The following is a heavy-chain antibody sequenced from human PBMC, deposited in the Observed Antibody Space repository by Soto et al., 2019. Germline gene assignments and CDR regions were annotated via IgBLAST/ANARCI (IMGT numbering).Heavy chain of an antibody. CDR3: ARITSSSWINWFDP. CDR1: GFSLSNARMG. CDR2: IFSNDEK. J-gene: IGHJ5*02. D-gene: IGHD6-13*01. Sequence: SGPTLVNPTETLTLTCTVSGFSLSNARMGVSWIRQPPGKALEWLAHIFSNDEKSYSTSLKSRLTISKDTSKSQVVLTMTNMDPVDTATYYCARITSSSWINWFDPWGQGTLVTVS. V-gene: IGHV2-26*01.